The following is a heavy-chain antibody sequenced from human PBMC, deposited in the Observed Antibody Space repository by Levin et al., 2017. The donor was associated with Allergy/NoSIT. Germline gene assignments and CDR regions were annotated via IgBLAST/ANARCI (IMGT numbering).Heavy chain of an antibody. CDR3: ARRGGGDSSGWTPDY. CDR1: GYSFTNYW. CDR2: IYPGDSDT. V-gene: IGHV5-51*01. D-gene: IGHD6-19*01. Sequence: KVSCKGSGYSFTNYWIGWVRQMPGKGLEWMGIIYPGDSDTRYSPSFQGQVTISADKSISTAYLQWSSLKASDSAMYYCARRGGGDSSGWTPDYWGQGSLVTVSS. J-gene: IGHJ4*02.